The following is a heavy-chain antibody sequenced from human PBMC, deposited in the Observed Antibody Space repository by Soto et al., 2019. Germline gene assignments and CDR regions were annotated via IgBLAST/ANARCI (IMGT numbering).Heavy chain of an antibody. D-gene: IGHD6-13*01. V-gene: IGHV1-18*01. Sequence: ASVKVSCKASGYTFTSYGFSWVRQAPGQGLEWLGWISAYNGNTNYAQKLQGRVTMTTDTSTNTAYMDLRSLTSDVTAVYYCARGAAAGWTDFDYWGQGTLVTVSS. CDR1: GYTFTSYG. CDR2: ISAYNGNT. CDR3: ARGAAAGWTDFDY. J-gene: IGHJ4*02.